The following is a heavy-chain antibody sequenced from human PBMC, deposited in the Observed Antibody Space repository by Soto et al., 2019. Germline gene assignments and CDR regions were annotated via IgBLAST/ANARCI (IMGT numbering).Heavy chain of an antibody. V-gene: IGHV3-23*01. D-gene: IGHD1-26*01. CDR3: AVSKTGSFFDY. CDR1: GFTFSTYA. J-gene: IGHJ4*02. CDR2: ISGSGGST. Sequence: GGSLRLSCAASGFTFSTYAMSWVRQAPGKGLEWVSAISGSGGSTYYTDSVKGRFTISRDNSKNTLYLQMNSLRAEDTAVYYCAVSKTGSFFDYWGQGPLVTVSS.